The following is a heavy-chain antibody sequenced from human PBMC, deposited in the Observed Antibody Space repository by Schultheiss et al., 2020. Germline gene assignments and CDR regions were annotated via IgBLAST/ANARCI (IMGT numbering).Heavy chain of an antibody. V-gene: IGHV3-23*01. CDR2: ISGSGGST. Sequence: GESLKISCAASGFTFSSYAMSWVRQAPGKGLEWVSAISGSGGSTYYADSVKGRFTISRDNAKNSLYLQMNSLRAEDTAVYYCARDGGRAVAPYYFDYWGQGTLVTVSS. D-gene: IGHD6-19*01. CDR1: GFTFSSYA. CDR3: ARDGGRAVAPYYFDY. J-gene: IGHJ4*02.